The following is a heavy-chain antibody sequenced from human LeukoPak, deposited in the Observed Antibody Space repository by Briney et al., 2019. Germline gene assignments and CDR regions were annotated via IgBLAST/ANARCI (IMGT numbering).Heavy chain of an antibody. Sequence: PSETLSLTCTVSGGSISSYYWSWIRQPPGKGLEWIGYIYYSGSTNYNPSLKSRVTISVDTSKNQFSLKLSSVTAADTAVYYCARDGGGEGYNSYYYHYMDVWGKGTTVTISS. V-gene: IGHV4-59*12. J-gene: IGHJ6*03. CDR2: IYYSGST. D-gene: IGHD5-24*01. CDR1: GGSISSYY. CDR3: ARDGGGEGYNSYYYHYMDV.